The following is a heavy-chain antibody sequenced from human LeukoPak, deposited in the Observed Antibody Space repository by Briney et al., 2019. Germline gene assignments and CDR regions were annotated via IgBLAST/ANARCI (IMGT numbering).Heavy chain of an antibody. CDR3: ARKIYYDSSGYYYPNWFDP. D-gene: IGHD3-22*01. J-gene: IGHJ5*02. V-gene: IGHV3-7*01. Sequence: GGSLRLSCAASGFTFSSYWMSWVRQAPGKGLEWVANIKQDGSEKYYVDSVKGRFTISRDNAKNSLYLQMNSLRAEDTAVYYCARKIYYDSSGYYYPNWFDPWGQGTLVTVSS. CDR1: GFTFSSYW. CDR2: IKQDGSEK.